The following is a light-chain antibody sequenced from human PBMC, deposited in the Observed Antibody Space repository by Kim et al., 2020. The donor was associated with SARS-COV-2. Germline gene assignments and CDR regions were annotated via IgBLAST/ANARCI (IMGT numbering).Light chain of an antibody. CDR3: AARDTSDNHWV. J-gene: IGLJ3*02. CDR1: RLRRFY. V-gene: IGLV3-19*01. Sequence: ALGHTVSITCQGDRLRRFYASWYQQKPGQAPILVIFGINNRPSGIPDRFSVSSAGNTASLTITGAQAEDEADYYCAARDTSDNHWVFGGGTQLTVL. CDR2: GIN.